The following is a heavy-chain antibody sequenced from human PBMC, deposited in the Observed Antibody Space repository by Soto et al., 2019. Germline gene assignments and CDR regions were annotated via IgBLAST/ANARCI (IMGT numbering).Heavy chain of an antibody. J-gene: IGHJ4*02. Sequence: GGSLRLSCAASGFTFSSYAMSWVRQAPGKGLEWVSAISGSSSYIYYADSVKGRFTISRDNAKNSLYLQMNSLRAEDTAVYYCARGQQYCSGGSCYFDYWGQGTLVTVSS. D-gene: IGHD2-15*01. CDR1: GFTFSSYA. CDR2: ISGSSSYI. V-gene: IGHV3-21*01. CDR3: ARGQQYCSGGSCYFDY.